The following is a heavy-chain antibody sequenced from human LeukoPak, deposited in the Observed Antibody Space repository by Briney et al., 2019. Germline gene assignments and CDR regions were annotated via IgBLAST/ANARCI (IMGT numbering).Heavy chain of an antibody. Sequence: GRSLRLSCAASGFTFSSYAMHWVRQAPGKGLEWVAVISYDGSNKYYADSVKGRFTISRDNSKNTLYLQMNSPRAEDTAVYYCARAPQMATIPYYFDYWGQGTLVTVSS. V-gene: IGHV3-30*01. J-gene: IGHJ4*02. CDR1: GFTFSSYA. CDR2: ISYDGSNK. D-gene: IGHD5-24*01. CDR3: ARAPQMATIPYYFDY.